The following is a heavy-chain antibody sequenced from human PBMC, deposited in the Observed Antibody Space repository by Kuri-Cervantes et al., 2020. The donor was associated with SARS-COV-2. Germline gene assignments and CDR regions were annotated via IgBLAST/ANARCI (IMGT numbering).Heavy chain of an antibody. CDR2: VHSSGST. V-gene: IGHV4-59*12. D-gene: IGHD2-8*01. CDR1: HGSITSNF. CDR3: AREGLMGTMDY. J-gene: IGHJ4*02. Sequence: SHGSITSNFWTWIRQPPGRGLEWIGDVHSSGSTNYNPSLESRVTISTDTSKNQFSLKLSSVTAADTAVYYCAREGLMGTMDYWGQGTLVTVSS.